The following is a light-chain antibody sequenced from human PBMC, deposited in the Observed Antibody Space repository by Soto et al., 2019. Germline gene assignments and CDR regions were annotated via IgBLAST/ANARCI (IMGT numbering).Light chain of an antibody. V-gene: IGLV2-8*01. CDR3: ASYAGSNRPL. CDR2: EVT. CDR1: SSDVGGYNS. J-gene: IGLJ2*01. Sequence: QSALTQPPSASGSPGQSVTISCTGTSSDVGGYNSVSWYQHHPGKAPQLLIYEVTTRPSGVPDRISGSKSGNTASLTVSGLQAGDEADYYCASYAGSNRPLFGGGTKLTVL.